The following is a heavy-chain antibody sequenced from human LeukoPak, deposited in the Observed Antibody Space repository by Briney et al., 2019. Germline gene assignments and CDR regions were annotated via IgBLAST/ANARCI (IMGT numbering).Heavy chain of an antibody. CDR3: AKEMSSGWHDGFDL. V-gene: IGHV3-21*01. CDR2: ISSGSNYI. J-gene: IGHJ3*01. Sequence: PGGSLRLSCVGSGFNFGSDSMNWVRQAPGKGLEWVSSISSGSNYIYDAESVKGRFFISRDNAKKSLYLQMNRLRVEDTGVYYCAKEMSSGWHDGFDLWGQGTMVTVSS. CDR1: GFNFGSDS. D-gene: IGHD3-22*01.